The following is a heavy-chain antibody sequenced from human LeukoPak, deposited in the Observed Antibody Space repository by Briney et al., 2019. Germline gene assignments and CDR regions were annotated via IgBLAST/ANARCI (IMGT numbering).Heavy chain of an antibody. D-gene: IGHD6-13*01. Sequence: SETLSLTCTVSGGSISSYYWSWIRQPPGKGLEWIGYIYYSGSTNYNPSLKSRVTISVDTSKNQFSLKLSSVTAADTAVYYCARSSGWQQLVPFDYWGQGTLVTVSS. CDR2: IYYSGST. CDR1: GGSISSYY. J-gene: IGHJ4*02. V-gene: IGHV4-59*01. CDR3: ARSSGWQQLVPFDY.